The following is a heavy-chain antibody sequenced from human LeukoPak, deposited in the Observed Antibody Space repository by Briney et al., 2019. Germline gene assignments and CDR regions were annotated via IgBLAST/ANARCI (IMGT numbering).Heavy chain of an antibody. CDR2: ISYDGNNK. CDR3: TKDGRLRKTYFYASGSANAFDI. J-gene: IGHJ3*02. Sequence: GGSLRLSCAASGFTFSTSGTHWVRQAPGKGLEWMAVISYDGNNKDYADSVKGRIIISRDNPKNTLYLQMNSLRAEDTAIYYCTKDGRLRKTYFYASGSANAFDIWGQGTMVTVSS. CDR1: GFTFSTSG. D-gene: IGHD3-10*01. V-gene: IGHV3-30*18.